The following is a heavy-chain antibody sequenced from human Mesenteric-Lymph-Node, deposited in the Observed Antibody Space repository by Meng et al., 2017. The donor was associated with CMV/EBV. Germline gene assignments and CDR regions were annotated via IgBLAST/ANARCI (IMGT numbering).Heavy chain of an antibody. D-gene: IGHD2-2*02. V-gene: IGHV3-21*01. Sequence: GESLKISCAASGFTFSSYSMNWVRQAPGKGLEWVSSISSSSSYIYYADSVKGRFTISRDNAKNSLYLQMNSLRAEDTAVYYCARDPFDSAQPTAIKHYYGVDVWGPGTTVTVSS. CDR3: ARDPFDSAQPTAIKHYYGVDV. J-gene: IGHJ6*02. CDR1: GFTFSSYS. CDR2: ISSSSSYI.